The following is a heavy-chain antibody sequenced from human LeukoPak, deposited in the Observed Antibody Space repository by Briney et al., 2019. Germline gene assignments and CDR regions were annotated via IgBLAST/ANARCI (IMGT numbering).Heavy chain of an antibody. D-gene: IGHD4-17*01. CDR2: ISYDGSNK. CDR1: GFTFSSYA. CDR3: ARGDYGDYSLTRFDP. Sequence: PGGSLRLSCAASGFTFSSYAMSWVRQAPGKGLEWVAVISYDGSNKYYADSVRGRFTISRDNSKNTLYLQMNSLRAEDTAVYYCARGDYGDYSLTRFDPWGQGTLVTVSS. V-gene: IGHV3-30-3*01. J-gene: IGHJ5*02.